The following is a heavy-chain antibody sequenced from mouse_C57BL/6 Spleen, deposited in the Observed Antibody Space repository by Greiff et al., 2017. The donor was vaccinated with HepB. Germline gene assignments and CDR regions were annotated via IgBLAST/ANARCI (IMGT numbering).Heavy chain of an antibody. D-gene: IGHD1-1*01. CDR2: ISYSGST. V-gene: IGHV3-8*01. Sequence: VQLKESGPGLAKPSQTLSLTCSVTGYSITSDYWNWIRKFPGNKLEYMGYISYSGSTYYKPSLKSRISITRDTSKNQYYLQLNSVTTEDTATYYCARKGVTTVVEGYFDVWGTGTTVTVSS. J-gene: IGHJ1*03. CDR1: GYSITSDY. CDR3: ARKGVTTVVEGYFDV.